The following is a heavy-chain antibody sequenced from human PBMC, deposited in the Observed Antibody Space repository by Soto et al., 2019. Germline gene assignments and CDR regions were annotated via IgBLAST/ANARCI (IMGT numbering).Heavy chain of an antibody. J-gene: IGHJ4*02. CDR1: GFSFRSYA. CDR3: AKESMPEHYGDTLFDY. Sequence: QLLESGGGLVQPGGSLRLSCEASGFSFRSYALSWVRQAPGKGLEWVSTFSAGGRAYYADSVKGRFTIAKDTSKNTLLLQARSLRAEDTAVYYCAKESMPEHYGDTLFDYWCQGTRVTVSS. V-gene: IGHV3-23*01. CDR2: FSAGGRA. D-gene: IGHD4-17*01.